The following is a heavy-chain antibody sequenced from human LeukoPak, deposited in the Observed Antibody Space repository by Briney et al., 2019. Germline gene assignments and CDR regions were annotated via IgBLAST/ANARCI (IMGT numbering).Heavy chain of an antibody. Sequence: ASVKVSYKASGYTFTSYGISWVRQAPGQGLEWMGWISAYNGNTNYAQKLQGRVTMTTDTSTSTAYMELRSLRSDDTAVYYCARPIRDILTGYYVGYFDYWGQGTLVTVSS. D-gene: IGHD3-9*01. CDR2: ISAYNGNT. CDR3: ARPIRDILTGYYVGYFDY. CDR1: GYTFTSYG. J-gene: IGHJ4*02. V-gene: IGHV1-18*01.